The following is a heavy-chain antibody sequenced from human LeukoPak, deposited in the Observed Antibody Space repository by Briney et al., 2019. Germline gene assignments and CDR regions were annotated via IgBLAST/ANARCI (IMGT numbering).Heavy chain of an antibody. Sequence: GESLKISCKGSGYNFATYWIGWVRQKPGKGLEWMGIVYPGDSDVRYSPSFQGQVTISVDKSINTAYLQWTSPKASDTAKFYCARHQDGYTYGYDYWGQGTLVTVSS. CDR2: VYPGDSDV. CDR1: GYNFATYW. J-gene: IGHJ4*02. V-gene: IGHV5-51*01. D-gene: IGHD5-18*01. CDR3: ARHQDGYTYGYDY.